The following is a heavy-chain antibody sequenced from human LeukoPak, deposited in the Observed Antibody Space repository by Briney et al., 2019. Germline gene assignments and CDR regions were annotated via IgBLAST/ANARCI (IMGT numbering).Heavy chain of an antibody. V-gene: IGHV3-21*04. J-gene: IGHJ4*02. Sequence: PGGSLRLSXAASGFTFSSYSMNWVRQAPGKGLEWVSSISSSSSYIYYADSVKGRFTISRDNSKNTLYLQMNSLRAEDTAVYYCAKVSGIYDSSGYPPGYRGQGTLVTVSS. CDR2: ISSSSSYI. CDR3: AKVSGIYDSSGYPPGY. D-gene: IGHD3-22*01. CDR1: GFTFSSYS.